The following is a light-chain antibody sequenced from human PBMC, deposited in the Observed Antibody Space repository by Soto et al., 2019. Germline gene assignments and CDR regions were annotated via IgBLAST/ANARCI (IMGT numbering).Light chain of an antibody. V-gene: IGKV3-11*01. CDR1: QSVSSS. Sequence: EIVLTQSPATLSLSPGERATLSCRASQSVSSSLAWYQQKLGQAPRLLIYDASNRATGIPARFSGSGSGTDLTLTISSLEPEDFAVYYCQQRSNFGGGTKVEIK. CDR3: QQRSN. J-gene: IGKJ4*01. CDR2: DAS.